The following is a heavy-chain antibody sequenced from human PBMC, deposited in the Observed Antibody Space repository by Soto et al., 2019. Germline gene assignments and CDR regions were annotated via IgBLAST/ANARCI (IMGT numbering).Heavy chain of an antibody. J-gene: IGHJ4*02. CDR1: GFTFNSFW. D-gene: IGHD3-3*02. Sequence: EVQLVESGGGLVQPGGSLTLSCAASGFTFNSFWMHWVRQTPGKGLVWVSRVNSDGHDTVYADSVKGRFTLSRDNAKNTVFLQMRRLRAEYTAVYFCTRISENHTFFDSWCQGSVVTVSS. CDR2: VNSDGHDT. CDR3: TRISENHTFFDS. V-gene: IGHV3-74*01.